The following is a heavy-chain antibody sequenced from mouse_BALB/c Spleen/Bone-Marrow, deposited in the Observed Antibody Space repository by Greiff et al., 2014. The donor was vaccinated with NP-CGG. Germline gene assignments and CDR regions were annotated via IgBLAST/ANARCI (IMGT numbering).Heavy chain of an antibody. CDR3: ARNYDYDAHYFDY. CDR1: GFSLTTYG. Sequence: VKLVESGPGLVQPSQSLSITCTVSGFSLTTYGIHWIRQSPGKGLEWLGVILSGGSSDYNAAFISRVSINKDNSKSQVFFKMNSLQANDTAIYYCARNYDYDAHYFDYWGQGTFITVSS. J-gene: IGHJ2*02. CDR2: ILSGGSS. D-gene: IGHD2-4*01. V-gene: IGHV2-2*02.